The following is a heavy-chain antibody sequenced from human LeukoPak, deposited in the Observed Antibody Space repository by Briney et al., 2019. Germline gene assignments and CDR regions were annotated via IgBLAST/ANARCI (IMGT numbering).Heavy chain of an antibody. D-gene: IGHD3-22*01. CDR1: GGSISSSSYY. J-gene: IGHJ1*01. CDR3: ARVVVITTGYFQH. V-gene: IGHV4-39*07. CDR2: IYYSGST. Sequence: SETLSLTCTVSGGSISSSSYYWGWIRQPPGKGLEWIGSIYYSGSTYYNPSLKSRFTISVDTSKNQFSLKLSSVTAADTAVYYCARVVVITTGYFQHWGQGTLVTVSS.